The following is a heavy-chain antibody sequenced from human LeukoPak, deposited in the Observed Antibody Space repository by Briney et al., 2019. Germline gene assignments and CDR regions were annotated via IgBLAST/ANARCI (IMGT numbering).Heavy chain of an antibody. D-gene: IGHD6-13*01. V-gene: IGHV3-30*04. J-gene: IGHJ4*02. Sequence: GRSLRLSCAASGFTFSSYAMHWVRQAPGKGLEWVAVISYDGSNKYYADSVKGRFTISRDNSKNTLYLQMNSLRAEDTAVYYCARGYSSSWYVVDYWGQGTLVTVSS. CDR1: GFTFSSYA. CDR2: ISYDGSNK. CDR3: ARGYSSSWYVVDY.